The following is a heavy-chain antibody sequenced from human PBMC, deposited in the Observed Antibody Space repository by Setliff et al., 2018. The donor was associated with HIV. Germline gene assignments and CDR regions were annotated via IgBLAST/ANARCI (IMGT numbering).Heavy chain of an antibody. J-gene: IGHJ3*02. CDR2: INPNSGFT. V-gene: IGHV1-2*02. Sequence: ASVKVSCKASGYTFTDYYIHWVRQAPGQGLEWMGWINPNSGFTHYAQKFQCRVTMTRDTSVSTAYMELRRLTSDDTVVYYCAREDYSGSKDDNAFDIWSRGTMGTVS. D-gene: IGHD1-26*01. CDR1: GYTFTDYY. CDR3: AREDYSGSKDDNAFDI.